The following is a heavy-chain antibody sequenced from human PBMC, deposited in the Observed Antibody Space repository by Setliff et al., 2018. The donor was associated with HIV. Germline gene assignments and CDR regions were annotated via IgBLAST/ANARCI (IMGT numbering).Heavy chain of an antibody. CDR3: ASPSELYCRSTSCPFDY. Sequence: KSSETLSLTCTVSGGSISSSSYYWGWIRQPPGKGLEWIGNIYYSGSTYYNPSLKSRVTISVDTSKNQFSLKLSSVTAADTAVYYCASPSELYCRSTSCPFDYWGQGTLVTVSS. CDR1: GGSISSSSYY. V-gene: IGHV4-39*01. D-gene: IGHD2-2*01. CDR2: IYYSGST. J-gene: IGHJ4*02.